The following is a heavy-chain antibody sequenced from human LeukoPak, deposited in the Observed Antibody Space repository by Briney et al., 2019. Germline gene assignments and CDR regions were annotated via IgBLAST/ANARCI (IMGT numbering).Heavy chain of an antibody. CDR1: GYTFTGYY. D-gene: IGHD3-3*01. CDR3: ARGTETPRITIFGVAPNTYYMDV. V-gene: IGHV1-2*02. Sequence: GASVKVSCKASGYTFTGYYMHWVRQAPGQGLEWMGWINPNSGGTNYAQKFQGRVTMTRDTSISTAYMELSRLRSDDTAVYYCARGTETPRITIFGVAPNTYYMDVWGKGTTVTVSS. J-gene: IGHJ6*03. CDR2: INPNSGGT.